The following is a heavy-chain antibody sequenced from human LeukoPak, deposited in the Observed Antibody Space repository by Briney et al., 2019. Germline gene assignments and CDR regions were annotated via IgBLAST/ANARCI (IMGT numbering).Heavy chain of an antibody. V-gene: IGHV3-30*18. CDR2: ISHDGSKT. CDR3: AKDAGQWQNWNWFAP. J-gene: IGHJ5*02. Sequence: GGSLRLSCAVSGFTFDEYGMHWVRQAPGKGLEWVAAISHDGSKTYSGDSVKGRFTISRDNSKNTLILEMNSLRPEDTAMYYCAKDAGQWQNWNWFAPWGQGTLVIVSS. D-gene: IGHD6-19*01. CDR1: GFTFDEYG.